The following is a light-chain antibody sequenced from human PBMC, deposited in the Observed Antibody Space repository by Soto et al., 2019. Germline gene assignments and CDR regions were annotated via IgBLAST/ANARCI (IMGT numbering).Light chain of an antibody. J-gene: IGKJ1*01. CDR2: DAS. Sequence: DIQLTQSPSLLSASVGDRVTITCRASQSISSWLAWYQQKPGKAPKLLIYDASSLESGVPSRFSGSGSGTEFTLTISSLQPDDFATYYCQQYNSYSQTFGQGTKVDIK. CDR1: QSISSW. CDR3: QQYNSYSQT. V-gene: IGKV1-5*01.